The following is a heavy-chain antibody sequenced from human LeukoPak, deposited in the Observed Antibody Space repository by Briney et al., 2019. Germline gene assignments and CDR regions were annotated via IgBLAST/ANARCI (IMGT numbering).Heavy chain of an antibody. CDR2: ISAYNGNT. J-gene: IGHJ4*02. CDR3: ARNLRNYYDSSGPGDY. Sequence: GASVKVFCKASGYTFTSYGISWVRQAPGQGLEWMGWISAYNGNTNYAQKLQGRVTMTTDTSTSTAYMELRSLRSDDTAVYYCARNLRNYYDSSGPGDYWGQGTLVTVSS. D-gene: IGHD3-22*01. CDR1: GYTFTSYG. V-gene: IGHV1-18*01.